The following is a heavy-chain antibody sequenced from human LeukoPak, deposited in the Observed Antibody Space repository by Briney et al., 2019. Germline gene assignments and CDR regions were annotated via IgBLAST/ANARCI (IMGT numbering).Heavy chain of an antibody. CDR1: GFTFNNYG. CDR2: ISDDGRNK. D-gene: IGHD4-17*01. Sequence: GGSLRLSCAASGFTFNNYGMHYVRQAPGKGLEWVAVISDDGRNKNYADSVKGRFTISRDNSNNTLYLQMNSLRAEDTAVYYCAKARNGDPPYYFDYWGQGTLVTVSS. V-gene: IGHV3-30*18. CDR3: AKARNGDPPYYFDY. J-gene: IGHJ4*02.